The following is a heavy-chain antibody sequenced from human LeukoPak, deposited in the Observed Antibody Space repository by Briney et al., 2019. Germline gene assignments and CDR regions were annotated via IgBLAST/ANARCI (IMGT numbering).Heavy chain of an antibody. Sequence: GGSLRLSCAASGFTFSSYSMNWVRQAPGKGLEWVSSISSSSSYIYYADSVKGRFTISRDNSKNTLYLQMNSLRAEDTAVYYCARDWAVGATSYYYGMDVWGQGTTVTVSS. CDR2: ISSSSSYI. D-gene: IGHD1-26*01. CDR3: ARDWAVGATSYYYGMDV. J-gene: IGHJ6*02. CDR1: GFTFSSYS. V-gene: IGHV3-21*01.